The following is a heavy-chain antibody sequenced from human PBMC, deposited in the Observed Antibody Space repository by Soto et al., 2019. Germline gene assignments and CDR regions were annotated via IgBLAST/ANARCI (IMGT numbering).Heavy chain of an antibody. D-gene: IGHD3-16*01. V-gene: IGHV3-23*05. CDR3: AKALGQSVWQEDF. J-gene: IGHJ4*02. Sequence: EVQLLESGGGSGQPGGSLRLSCAASGFTFTNYPMNWVRQAPGKGLEWVSTIDGSGTATYSADSVKGRFTISRDNSKNTVYLQMNSLRAEDTALYFCAKALGQSVWQEDFWGQGTLVTVSS. CDR2: IDGSGTAT. CDR1: GFTFTNYP.